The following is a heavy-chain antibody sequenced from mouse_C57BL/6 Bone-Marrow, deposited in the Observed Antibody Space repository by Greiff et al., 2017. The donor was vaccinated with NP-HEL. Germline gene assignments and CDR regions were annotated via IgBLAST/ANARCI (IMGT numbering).Heavy chain of an antibody. J-gene: IGHJ2*01. CDR3: ARSDGSSYRDCFDY. Sequence: QVQLQQPGAELVKPGASVKLSCKASGYTFTGYWMQWVKQRPGQGLEWIGEIVPSGGCTNYNQKFKGKATLTVDTSSSTAYMQLSSLTSEDSAGYYGARSDGSSYRDCFDYWGQGTTITVSA. CDR2: IVPSGGCT. CDR1: GYTFTGYW. V-gene: IGHV1-50*01. D-gene: IGHD1-1*01.